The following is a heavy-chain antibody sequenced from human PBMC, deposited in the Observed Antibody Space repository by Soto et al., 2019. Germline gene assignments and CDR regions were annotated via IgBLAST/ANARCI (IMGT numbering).Heavy chain of an antibody. V-gene: IGHV4-39*01. CDR3: ARQVPAAIRLGWFDP. CDR1: GGSISRSSFY. J-gene: IGHJ5*02. Sequence: SETLSLTCTVSGGSISRSSFYWGWIRQSPGKGLEWIGTIYYSGSTYYRPSLKSRVTISVDTSKNQFSLKLSSVTAADTAVYYCARQVPAAIRLGWFDPWGQGTLVTV. CDR2: IYYSGST. D-gene: IGHD2-2*02.